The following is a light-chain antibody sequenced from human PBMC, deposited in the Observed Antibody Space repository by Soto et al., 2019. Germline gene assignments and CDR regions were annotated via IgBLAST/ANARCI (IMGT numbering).Light chain of an antibody. Sequence: DVQMTQSPSTLSASVGDRVTITCRASQSISSWLAWYQQTPGKAPKILIYDASSLESGVPSRFSGSGSGTEFTLTLSRLQPDDFATYYCQQYNSYSGAFGQGTKVDIK. CDR1: QSISSW. J-gene: IGKJ1*01. V-gene: IGKV1-5*01. CDR3: QQYNSYSGA. CDR2: DAS.